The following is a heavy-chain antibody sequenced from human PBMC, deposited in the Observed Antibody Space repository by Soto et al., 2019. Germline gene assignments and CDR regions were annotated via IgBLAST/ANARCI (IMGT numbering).Heavy chain of an antibody. V-gene: IGHV4-34*09. CDR1: GGSFSGYF. CDR2: INHSGIT. D-gene: IGHD2-2*03. CDR3: EHFDL. J-gene: IGHJ4*02. Sequence: PSETLSLTCTVSGGSFSGYFWTWIRQPPGKGLEWLAEINHSGITNYNPSVESRVSMSVDTSKNQFSLRAEDTALYYCVSWIFEHFDLWGQGTLVTVSS.